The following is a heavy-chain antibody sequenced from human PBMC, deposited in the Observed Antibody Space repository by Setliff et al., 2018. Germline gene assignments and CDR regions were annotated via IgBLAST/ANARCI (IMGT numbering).Heavy chain of an antibody. CDR2: IYNSGST. D-gene: IGHD1-1*01. Sequence: PSETLSLTCTVSGGSISPYFWSWIRQPPGKGLEWIGYIYNSGSTNYNPSLKSRVTISMDTSKNQFSLGLTSVTAADTAVYYCARESAGDESVRHLYYTDVWGRGTTVTVSS. CDR3: ARESAGDESVRHLYYTDV. V-gene: IGHV4-4*08. CDR1: GGSISPYF. J-gene: IGHJ6*03.